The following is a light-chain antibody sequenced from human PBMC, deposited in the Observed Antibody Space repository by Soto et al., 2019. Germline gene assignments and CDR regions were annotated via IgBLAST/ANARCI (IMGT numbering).Light chain of an antibody. V-gene: IGKV1-6*01. CDR3: LQDFDYPRT. J-gene: IGKJ2*01. Sequence: AIQMTQSPSSLSASVGDRVTITCRASQDIRSDLGWYQQKPGKAPKLLIFATSTLHSGVPSRFSGSGSGTDFTLTIGSLKPEDFATYYCLQDFDYPRTFGQGTKLVIK. CDR2: ATS. CDR1: QDIRSD.